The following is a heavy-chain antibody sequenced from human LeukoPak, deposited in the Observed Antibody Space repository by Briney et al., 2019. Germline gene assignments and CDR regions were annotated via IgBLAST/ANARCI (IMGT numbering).Heavy chain of an antibody. CDR1: GFTFSSYS. CDR3: AREGGSGGHGVWYFDY. D-gene: IGHD3-10*01. Sequence: PGGSLRLSCAASGFTFSSYSMNWVRQAPGKGLEWVSSISSSSSYIYYADSVKGRFTISRDNAKNSLYLQMNSLRAEDTAVYYCAREGGSGGHGVWYFDYWGQGTLVTVSS. V-gene: IGHV3-21*01. CDR2: ISSSSSYI. J-gene: IGHJ4*02.